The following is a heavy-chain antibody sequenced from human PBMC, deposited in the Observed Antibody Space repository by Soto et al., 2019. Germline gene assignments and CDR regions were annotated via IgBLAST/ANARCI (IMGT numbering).Heavy chain of an antibody. V-gene: IGHV3-23*01. Sequence: EVQLLESGGGLVQPGGSLRLSGAASGFTFSSHVMNWVRQAPGKGREWVAAISGGGGTTYSGDSVEGRFTMSRDNSKNTLYLQMNSLRADDTAVYYCARGPRAPPPHDYGMDVWGQGTTVTVSS. J-gene: IGHJ6*02. CDR1: GFTFSSHV. CDR3: ARGPRAPPPHDYGMDV. CDR2: ISGGGGTT.